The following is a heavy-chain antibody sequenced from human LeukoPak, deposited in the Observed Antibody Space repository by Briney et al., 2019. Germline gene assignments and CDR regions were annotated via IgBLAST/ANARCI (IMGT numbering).Heavy chain of an antibody. CDR1: GFTFSSYA. Sequence: GGSLRLSCAASGFTFSSYAMTWVRQAPGKGLEWVSSISGSVGRTYYADSVKGRFTISRDKSKNTLYLQMNSLRAEDTALYYCAKVGHCDSTSCYDYYYIDVWGKGTTVTVSS. D-gene: IGHD2-2*01. CDR2: ISGSVGRT. CDR3: AKVGHCDSTSCYDYYYIDV. V-gene: IGHV3-23*01. J-gene: IGHJ6*03.